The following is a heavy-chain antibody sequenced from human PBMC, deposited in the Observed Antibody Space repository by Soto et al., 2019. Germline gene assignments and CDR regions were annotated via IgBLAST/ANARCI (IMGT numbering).Heavy chain of an antibody. CDR3: ARGSKRAAFDY. D-gene: IGHD2-15*01. J-gene: IGHJ4*02. CDR2: IYYSGST. V-gene: IGHV4-61*01. CDR1: GGSVSSGSYY. Sequence: SETLSLTCTVSGGSVSSGSYYWSRIRQPPGKGLEWIGYIYYSGSTNYNPSLKSRVTISVDTSKNQFSLKLSSVTAADTAVYYCARGSKRAAFDYWGQGTLVTVSS.